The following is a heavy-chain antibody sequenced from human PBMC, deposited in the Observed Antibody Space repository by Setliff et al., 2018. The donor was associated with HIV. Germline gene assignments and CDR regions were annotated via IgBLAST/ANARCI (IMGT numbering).Heavy chain of an antibody. CDR3: ARVAAGTYGKGDWFDP. J-gene: IGHJ5*02. V-gene: IGHV4-4*02. D-gene: IGHD3-10*01. Sequence: SETLSLTCAVYGGSISSTNWWNWVRQPPGKGLEWIGEIYHSGDTNYNPSLKSRVTLSVDKSKNQFSLKLTSGTAADTAVYYCARVAAGTYGKGDWFDPWGQGTQVTVSS. CDR2: IYHSGDT. CDR1: GGSISSTNW.